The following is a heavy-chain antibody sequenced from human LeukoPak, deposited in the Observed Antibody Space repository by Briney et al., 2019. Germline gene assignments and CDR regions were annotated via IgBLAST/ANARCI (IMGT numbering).Heavy chain of an antibody. CDR3: AKSTYYYDSSGYYYVGDAFDI. D-gene: IGHD3-22*01. J-gene: IGHJ3*02. Sequence: GGSLRLSCAASGFTFSSYAMTWVRQAPGKGLEWVSAISGSGGSTYYADSVKGRFTISRDNSKNTLYLQMNSLRAEDTAVYYCAKSTYYYDSSGYYYVGDAFDIWGQGTMVTVSS. CDR1: GFTFSSYA. CDR2: ISGSGGST. V-gene: IGHV3-23*01.